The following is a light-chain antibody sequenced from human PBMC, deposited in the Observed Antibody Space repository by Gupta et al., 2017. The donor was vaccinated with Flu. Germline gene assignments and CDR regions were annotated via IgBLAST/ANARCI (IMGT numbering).Light chain of an antibody. J-gene: IGKJ1*01. CDR3: QETHSTWT. CDR2: DAS. Sequence: VGVRVTITCRASQSIGNYLIWYQQEPGQAPHLLIYDASRLQSGVPSRFSGSGSGTYFTLTISSLQPEDSATYYCQETHSTWTFGQGTKVEIK. V-gene: IGKV1-39*01. CDR1: QSIGNY.